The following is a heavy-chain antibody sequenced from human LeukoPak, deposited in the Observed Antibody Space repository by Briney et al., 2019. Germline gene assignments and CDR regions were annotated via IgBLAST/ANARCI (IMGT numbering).Heavy chain of an antibody. CDR3: ARDRLGASGY. CDR1: GFTFNSYA. J-gene: IGHJ4*02. CDR2: ITGSGGTT. V-gene: IGHV3-23*01. Sequence: PGGSLRLSCVASGFTFNSYAMSWVRQAPGKGLEWVSAITGSGGTTFYADSVKGRFTISRDNSKNTVYLQMNSLRAEDTALYYCARDRLGASGYWGQGSLVTVSS. D-gene: IGHD1-26*01.